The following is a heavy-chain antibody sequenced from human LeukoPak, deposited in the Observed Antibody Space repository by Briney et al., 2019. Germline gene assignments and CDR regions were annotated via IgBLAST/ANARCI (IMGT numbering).Heavy chain of an antibody. CDR3: AREVVIVPDYFYYGLDV. V-gene: IGHV3-21*04. CDR1: GFTFSSYW. J-gene: IGHJ6*02. CDR2: ISSSGDSL. Sequence: GGSLRLSCAASGFTFSSYWMSWVRQAPGKGLEWISSISSSGDSLYYADSVRGRFTISRDNAKNSLYLQMNGLRAEDTAVYYCAREVVIVPDYFYYGLDVWGQGTTVTVSS. D-gene: IGHD2/OR15-2a*01.